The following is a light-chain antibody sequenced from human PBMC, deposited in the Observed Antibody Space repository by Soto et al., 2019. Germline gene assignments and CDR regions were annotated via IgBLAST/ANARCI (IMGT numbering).Light chain of an antibody. CDR3: REPSYYDPPT. CDR1: QSISSW. V-gene: IGKV1-5*01. J-gene: IGKJ5*01. CDR2: SAS. Sequence: DIQMTQSPSTLSASVGDRVTITCRASQSISSWLAWYQQKPGKAPKLLIFSASILQSGVPSRFSGSGSGTDFTLTISSLQAEYSETVYSREPSYYDPPTSGEGTRLEIK.